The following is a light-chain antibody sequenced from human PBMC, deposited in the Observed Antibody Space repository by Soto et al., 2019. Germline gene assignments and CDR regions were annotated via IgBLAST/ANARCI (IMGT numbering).Light chain of an antibody. CDR1: HSVSSN. CDR2: GAS. Sequence: EIVMTQSPATLSVSQGERATLSCRASHSVSSNLAWYQQKPGQAPRLLIYGASTRATGIPARFSGSGSGTEFTLTISSLQSEDFAVYYCQHYNNWPPEVTFGQGTKVDIK. J-gene: IGKJ1*01. CDR3: QHYNNWPPEVT. V-gene: IGKV3-15*01.